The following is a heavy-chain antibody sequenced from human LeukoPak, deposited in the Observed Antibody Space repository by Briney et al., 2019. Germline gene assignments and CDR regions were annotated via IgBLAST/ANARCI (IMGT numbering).Heavy chain of an antibody. Sequence: ASVKVSCKASGYTFTSYGISWVRQAPGQGLEWMGWISAYNGNTNYAQKLQGRVTMTTDTSTSTAYMELRSLRSDDTAVYYCARDLYGSGSYYSKTPYYMDVWGKGTTVTISS. J-gene: IGHJ6*03. D-gene: IGHD3-10*01. CDR2: ISAYNGNT. CDR3: ARDLYGSGSYYSKTPYYMDV. V-gene: IGHV1-18*01. CDR1: GYTFTSYG.